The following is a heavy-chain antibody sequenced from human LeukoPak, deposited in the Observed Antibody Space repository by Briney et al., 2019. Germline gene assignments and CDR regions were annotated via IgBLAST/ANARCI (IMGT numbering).Heavy chain of an antibody. D-gene: IGHD6-13*01. CDR1: GSTFGDYA. Sequence: PGRSLRLSCTASGSTFGDYAMSWVRQAPGKGLEWVGFIRSKAYGGTTEYAASVKGRFTISRDDSKSIAYLQMNSLKTEDTAVYYCTRGPTSIAAAGFYYYYGMDVWGQGTAVTVSS. J-gene: IGHJ6*02. CDR3: TRGPTSIAAAGFYYYYGMDV. V-gene: IGHV3-49*04. CDR2: IRSKAYGGTT.